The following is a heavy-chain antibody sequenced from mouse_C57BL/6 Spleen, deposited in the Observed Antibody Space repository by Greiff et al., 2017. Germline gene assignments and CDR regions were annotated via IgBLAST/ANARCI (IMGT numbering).Heavy chain of an antibody. CDR3: ARSGAHYDYDRFAY. V-gene: IGHV1-72*01. J-gene: IGHJ3*01. CDR1: GYTFTSYW. D-gene: IGHD2-4*01. CDR2: IDPNSGGT. Sequence: QVHVNQPGAELVKPGASVKLSCKASGYTFTSYWMHWVKQRPGRGLEWIGRIDPNSGGTKYNEKFKSKATLTVDKPSSTAYMQLSSLTSEDSAVYYCARSGAHYDYDRFAYWGQGTLVTVSA.